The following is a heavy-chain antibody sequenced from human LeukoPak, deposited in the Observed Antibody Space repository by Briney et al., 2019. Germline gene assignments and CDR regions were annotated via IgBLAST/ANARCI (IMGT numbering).Heavy chain of an antibody. CDR2: IWYDGSNK. CDR3: ARDGMIVSNGNWFDP. CDR1: GFTFSSYG. D-gene: IGHD3-22*01. V-gene: IGHV3-33*01. Sequence: PGRSLRLSCAASGFTFSSYGMPWVRQAPGKGLEWVAVIWYDGSNKYYADSVKGRFTISRDNSKNTLYLQMNSLRAEDTAVYYCARDGMIVSNGNWFDPWGQGTLVTVS. J-gene: IGHJ5*02.